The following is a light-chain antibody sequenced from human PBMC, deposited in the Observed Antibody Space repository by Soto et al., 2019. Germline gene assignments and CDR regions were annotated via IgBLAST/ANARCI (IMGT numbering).Light chain of an antibody. CDR2: EGS. V-gene: IGLV2-23*03. J-gene: IGLJ2*01. Sequence: QSVLTQPASVSGSPGQSITISCTGTSSDVGSYNLVSWYQQHPGKAPKLMIYEGSKRPSGVSNRFSGSKSGNTASLTISGLQDEDEADYYCCSYAVSSTFDVVFGGGTKLTVL. CDR1: SSDVGSYNL. CDR3: CSYAVSSTFDVV.